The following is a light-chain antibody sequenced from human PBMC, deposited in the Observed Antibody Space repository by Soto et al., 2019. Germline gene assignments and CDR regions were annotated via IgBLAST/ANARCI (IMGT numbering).Light chain of an antibody. CDR3: QQYNSYPWT. V-gene: IGKV1-5*01. CDR1: QSRTSW. J-gene: IGKJ1*01. Sequence: DIQMTKSPSTLSAPVGDRVTITCRASQSRTSWLAWYQQIPGKAPKLLVYDASSLESGVPSRSSRSGSGTEFAVALCSLQPDDFATYYCQQYNSYPWTFGPGTKVEVK. CDR2: DAS.